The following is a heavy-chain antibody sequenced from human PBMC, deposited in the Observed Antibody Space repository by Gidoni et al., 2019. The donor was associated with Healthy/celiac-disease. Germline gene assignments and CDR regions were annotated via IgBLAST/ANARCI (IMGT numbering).Heavy chain of an antibody. V-gene: IGHV3-23*01. J-gene: IGHJ1*01. D-gene: IGHD3-22*01. CDR3: AKDPLTTYYYDSSGYALEYFQH. CDR2: ISGSGGST. Sequence: EVQLLESGGGLVQPGGSLRLSCAASGFTFRSYAMSWVRQAPGKGLEWVSAISGSGGSTYYADSVKGRFTISRDNSKNTLYLQMNSLRAEDTAVYYCAKDPLTTYYYDSSGYALEYFQHWGQGTLVTVSS. CDR1: GFTFRSYA.